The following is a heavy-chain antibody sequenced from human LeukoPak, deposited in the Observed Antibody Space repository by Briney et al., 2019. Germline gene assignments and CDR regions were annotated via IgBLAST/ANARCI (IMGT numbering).Heavy chain of an antibody. D-gene: IGHD3-10*01. Sequence: ASVKVSCKASGGTFSSYAISWVRQAPGQGLEWMGGINPNSGGTNYAQKFQGRVTMTRDTSISTAYMELSRLRSDDTAVYYCARITMVRGVDYWGQGTLVTVSS. CDR2: INPNSGGT. CDR3: ARITMVRGVDY. CDR1: GGTFSSYA. V-gene: IGHV1-2*02. J-gene: IGHJ4*02.